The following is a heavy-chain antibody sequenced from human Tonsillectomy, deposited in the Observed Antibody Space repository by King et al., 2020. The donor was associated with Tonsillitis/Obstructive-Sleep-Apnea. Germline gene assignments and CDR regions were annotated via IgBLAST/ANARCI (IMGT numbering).Heavy chain of an antibody. D-gene: IGHD1-1*01. CDR2: ISSSSSYT. V-gene: IGHV3-11*06. CDR1: GFTFRDYY. J-gene: IGHJ4*02. Sequence: QLVQSGGGLVKPGGSLRLSCAASGFTFRDYYMNWIRQAPGKGLEWVSYISSSSSYTNYADAVKGRFTISRDNAMNSLYLQMNSLRAEDTAVYYCAKGSTTGDFDYWGQGTLVTVSS. CDR3: AKGSTTGDFDY.